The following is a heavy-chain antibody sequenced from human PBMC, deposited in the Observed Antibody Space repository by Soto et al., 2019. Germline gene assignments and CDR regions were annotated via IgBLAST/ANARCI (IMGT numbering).Heavy chain of an antibody. CDR2: IYTSGST. Sequence: SETLSLTCTVSGGSISSYYWSWIRQPSGKGLEWIGRIYTSGSTNYNPSLKSRVTMSVDTSKNQFSLKLASVTAADTAVYYCARDLKFGQADYWGQGTQVTVSS. J-gene: IGHJ4*02. CDR1: GGSISSYY. V-gene: IGHV4-4*07. CDR3: ARDLKFGQADY. D-gene: IGHD3-10*01.